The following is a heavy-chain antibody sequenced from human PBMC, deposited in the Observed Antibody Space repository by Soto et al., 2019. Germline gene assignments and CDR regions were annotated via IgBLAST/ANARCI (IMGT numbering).Heavy chain of an antibody. CDR3: VRDQSVAGPTTLFDP. CDR2: ISYEGSSE. V-gene: IGHV3-30-3*01. J-gene: IGHJ5*02. Sequence: PGGSLRLSCAASGFTFSSYAMHWVRQAPGKGLEWVSRISYEGSSENYADSVKGRFTVSRDNAKNTLYLQMNNLRAEDTAVYYCVRDQSVAGPTTLFDPWGQGVLVTVSS. D-gene: IGHD6-19*01. CDR1: GFTFSSYA.